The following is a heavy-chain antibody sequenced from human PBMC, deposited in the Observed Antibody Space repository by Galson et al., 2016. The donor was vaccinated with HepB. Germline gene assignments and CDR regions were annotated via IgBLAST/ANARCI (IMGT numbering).Heavy chain of an antibody. D-gene: IGHD3-10*01. CDR3: TRSYYFDSGNFDF. CDR1: GYSFAHFW. CDR2: IYPGDSDT. V-gene: IGHV5-51*01. Sequence: QSGAEVKKPGESLKISCKASGYSFAHFWIGWVRQMPGKGLEWMGIIYPGDSDTKYSPSFQGQVTTSADKSINTAYLQWSSLKASDTAMYYCTRSYYFDSGNFDFWGQGTLVTVSS. J-gene: IGHJ4*02.